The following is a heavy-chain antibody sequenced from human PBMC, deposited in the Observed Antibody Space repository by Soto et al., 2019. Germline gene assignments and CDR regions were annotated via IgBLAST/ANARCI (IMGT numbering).Heavy chain of an antibody. Sequence: PSETLSLTCTVSGGSISSYYWSWIRQPPGKGLEWIGYIYYSGSTNYNPSLKSRVTISVDTSKNQFSLKLSSVTAADTAVYYCARQNTYYDILTGSTPPFFDYWGQGTLVTAPQ. CDR2: IYYSGST. CDR1: GGSISSYY. D-gene: IGHD3-9*01. J-gene: IGHJ4*02. V-gene: IGHV4-59*08. CDR3: ARQNTYYDILTGSTPPFFDY.